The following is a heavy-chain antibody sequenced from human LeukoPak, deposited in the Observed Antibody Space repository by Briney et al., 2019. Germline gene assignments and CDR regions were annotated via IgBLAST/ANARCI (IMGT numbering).Heavy chain of an antibody. J-gene: IGHJ5*02. V-gene: IGHV1-2*02. CDR2: INPNSGGT. CDR3: ARDADYGDYPWFDP. D-gene: IGHD4-17*01. CDR1: GYTFTGYY. Sequence: GASVKVSCKASGYTFTGYYMHWVRQAPGQGLEWMGWINPNSGGTNYAQKFQGRVTMTRDTSISTAYMKLSRLRSDDTAVYYCARDADYGDYPWFDPWGQGTLVTVSS.